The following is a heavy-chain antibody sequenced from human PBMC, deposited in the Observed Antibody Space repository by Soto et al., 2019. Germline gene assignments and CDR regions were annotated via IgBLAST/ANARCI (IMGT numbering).Heavy chain of an antibody. D-gene: IGHD2-21*01. V-gene: IGHV3-53*01. J-gene: IGHJ5*02. CDR2: IYSGGST. Sequence: EVQLVESGGGLIQPGGSLRLSCAASGFTVSSNYMSWVRQAPGKGLEWVSVIYSGGSTYYADSVKGRFTISRDNSKNTLYLQMNSLRAEDTVVYYCATDRGGYFTPNWFDPWGQGTLVTVSA. CDR1: GFTVSSNY. CDR3: ATDRGGYFTPNWFDP.